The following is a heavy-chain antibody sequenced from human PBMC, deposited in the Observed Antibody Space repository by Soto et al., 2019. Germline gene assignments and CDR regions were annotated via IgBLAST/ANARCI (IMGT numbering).Heavy chain of an antibody. Sequence: GGSLRLSCAASGFTFSNYAMSWVRQAPGKGLEWVSTISKSGGSTYYVDSVQGRFTISRDNSKNTLYLQMNSLRAEDTAVYYCAKDPFPYCSSTSCYDVPWFDPWGQGTLVTVSS. D-gene: IGHD2-2*01. CDR2: ISKSGGST. CDR1: GFTFSNYA. J-gene: IGHJ5*02. V-gene: IGHV3-23*01. CDR3: AKDPFPYCSSTSCYDVPWFDP.